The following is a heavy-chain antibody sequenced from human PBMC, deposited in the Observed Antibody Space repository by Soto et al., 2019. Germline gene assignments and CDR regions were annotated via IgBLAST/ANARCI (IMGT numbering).Heavy chain of an antibody. CDR1: GYTFTNYG. CDR3: ARGGFSDYVDY. Sequence: QVQRVQLGAEVKKPGASVKVSCKASGYTFTNYGINWWGQAPGQGLEWMGWISGYNGNTNYAQKFQGRVTMTTDTSTSTAYMELRSLRSDDTAVYYCARGGFSDYVDYWGQGTLVTVSS. V-gene: IGHV1-18*01. CDR2: ISGYNGNT. D-gene: IGHD1-26*01. J-gene: IGHJ4*02.